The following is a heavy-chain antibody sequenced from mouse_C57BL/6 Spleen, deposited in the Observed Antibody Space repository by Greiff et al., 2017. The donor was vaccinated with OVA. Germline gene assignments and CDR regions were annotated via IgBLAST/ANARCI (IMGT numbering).Heavy chain of an antibody. V-gene: IGHV1-19*01. D-gene: IGHD1-1*01. CDR3: ARDYGSSYSWFAY. J-gene: IGHJ3*01. CDR2: INPYNGGT. CDR1: GYTFTDYY. Sequence: EVKLMESGPVLVKPGASVKMSCKASGYTFTDYYMNWVKQSHGKSLEWIGVINPYNGGTSYNQKFKGKATLTVDKSSSTAYMELNSLTSEDSAVYYCARDYGSSYSWFAYWGQGTLVTVSA.